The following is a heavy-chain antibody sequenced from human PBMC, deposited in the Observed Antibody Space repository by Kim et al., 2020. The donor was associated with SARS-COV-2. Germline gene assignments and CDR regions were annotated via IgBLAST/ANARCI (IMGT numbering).Heavy chain of an antibody. J-gene: IGHJ6*03. CDR3: ASHRYYYYYMDV. CDR2: I. V-gene: IGHV3-48*03. Sequence: IYYADSVKGRFTISRDNAKNSLYLQMTSLRAEDTAVYYCASHRYYYYYMDVWGKGTTVTVSS.